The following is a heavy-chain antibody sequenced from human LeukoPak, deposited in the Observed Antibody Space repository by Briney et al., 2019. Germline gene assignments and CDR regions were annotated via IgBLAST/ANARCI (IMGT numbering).Heavy chain of an antibody. V-gene: IGHV3-23*01. CDR1: GFTFSSYA. CDR3: ACTAATTVIGRYYFDY. CDR2: ISASGYST. D-gene: IGHD4-11*01. J-gene: IGHJ4*02. Sequence: AGGSLRLSCAASGFTFSSYAMSWVRQAPGKGLEWVSAISASGYSTYYADSVKGRFTISRDNSKKTLYLQMNSLRAEDTAIYYCACTAATTVIGRYYFDYWGQGTLVTVSS.